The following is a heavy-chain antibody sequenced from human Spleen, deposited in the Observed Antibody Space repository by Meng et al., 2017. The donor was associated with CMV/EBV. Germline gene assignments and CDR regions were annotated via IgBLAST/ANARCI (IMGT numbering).Heavy chain of an antibody. CDR1: GYTFTSYD. D-gene: IGHD3-22*01. Sequence: ASVKVSCKASGYTFTSYDINWVRQATGQGLEWMGWISAYNGNTNYAQKFQGRVTMTTDTSTSTAYMELRSLKSDDTAVYYCARDEEYYDRSGYYPFDYWGQGTLVTVSS. CDR2: ISAYNGNT. V-gene: IGHV1-18*01. CDR3: ARDEEYYDRSGYYPFDY. J-gene: IGHJ4*02.